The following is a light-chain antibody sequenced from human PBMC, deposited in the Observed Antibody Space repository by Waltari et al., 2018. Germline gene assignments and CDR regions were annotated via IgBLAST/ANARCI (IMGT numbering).Light chain of an antibody. V-gene: IGKV3-20*01. CDR3: QQYCTIPIT. CDR1: QSVSNS. J-gene: IGKJ5*01. CDR2: LAS. Sequence: EIVLTQSPGTLSLSPGERATLSCRASQSVSNSLAWYQQKPGQAPRLLIYLASSRATGVPSRFSGSGGGTLFTLTISSLQAEDVAVYYCQQYCTIPITFGQGTRLEIK.